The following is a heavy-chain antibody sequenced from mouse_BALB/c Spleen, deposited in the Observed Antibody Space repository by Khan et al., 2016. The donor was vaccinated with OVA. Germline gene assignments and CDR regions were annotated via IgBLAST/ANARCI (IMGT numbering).Heavy chain of an antibody. CDR3: ASHVTGSFAY. V-gene: IGHV5-6*01. J-gene: IGHJ3*01. D-gene: IGHD4-1*01. CDR2: ISSGGDYT. Sequence: EVQLVESGGDLVKPGGSLKLSCAASGFTFSSYGMSWVRQTPDKRLEWVATISSGGDYTYYPDSVKGRFTISRDNAKNTLYLQMSSLKSEDTAMYYCASHVTGSFAYWGQGTLVTVSA. CDR1: GFTFSSYG.